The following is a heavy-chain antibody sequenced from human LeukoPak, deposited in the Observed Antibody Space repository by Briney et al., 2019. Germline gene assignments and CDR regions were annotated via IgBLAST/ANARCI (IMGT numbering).Heavy chain of an antibody. CDR2: IYSSGSP. CDR1: GGSISSGGYS. CDR3: ARDPNYAS. V-gene: IGHV4-61*02. Sequence: SETLSLTCAVSGGSISSGGYSWSWIRQPAGKGLEWIGRIYSSGSPNYNPSLKSRVTMSVDTSKNQFSLKLSSVTAADTAVYYCARDPNYASWGQGTLVTVSS. J-gene: IGHJ4*02.